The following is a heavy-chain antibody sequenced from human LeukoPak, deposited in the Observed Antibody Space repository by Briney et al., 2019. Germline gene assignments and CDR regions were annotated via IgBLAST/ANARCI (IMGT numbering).Heavy chain of an antibody. V-gene: IGHV1-46*01. Sequence: GVSVKVSCKASGYSFTSNYIHRVRQAPGQGLEWMGMIYPRDGSTSYAQKFQGRVTVTRDTSTSTVHMELGGLRSEDTAVYYCARDQEAFDYWGQGTLVTVSS. CDR1: GYSFTSNY. J-gene: IGHJ4*02. CDR2: IYPRDGST. CDR3: ARDQEAFDY.